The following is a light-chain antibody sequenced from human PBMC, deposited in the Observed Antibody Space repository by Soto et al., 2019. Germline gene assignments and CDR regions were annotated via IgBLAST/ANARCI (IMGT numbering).Light chain of an antibody. Sequence: QSALTQPASVSGSPGQSITISCTGTSSDVGGYNYVSWYQQHPGKAPKLMIYDVSNRPSGVSNRFSGSKSGNTASLTISGLLSVDEADYYCSSYTRGRTLLYVFLTGTKLPPL. CDR2: DVS. V-gene: IGLV2-14*01. CDR3: SSYTRGRTLLYV. J-gene: IGLJ1*01. CDR1: SSDVGGYNY.